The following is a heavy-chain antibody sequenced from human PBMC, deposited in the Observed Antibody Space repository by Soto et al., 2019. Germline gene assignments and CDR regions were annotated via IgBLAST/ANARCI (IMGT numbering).Heavy chain of an antibody. CDR2: IIPIFGTA. CDR3: ARGYCSSISCYVDP. J-gene: IGHJ5*02. D-gene: IGHD2-2*01. CDR1: GGAFSSYA. V-gene: IGHV1-69*13. Sequence: GASVKVSCKASGGAFSSYAISWVRQAPGQGLEWMGGIIPIFGTANYAQKFQGRVTITADESTSTAYMELSSLRSEDTAVYYCARGYCSSISCYVDPWGQGTLVTVSS.